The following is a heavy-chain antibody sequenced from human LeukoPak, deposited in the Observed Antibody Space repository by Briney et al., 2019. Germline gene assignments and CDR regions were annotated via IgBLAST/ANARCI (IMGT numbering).Heavy chain of an antibody. J-gene: IGHJ4*02. V-gene: IGHV3-23*01. CDR1: GVTFSSHS. CDR2: ISDSGGGT. CDR3: AKDSPVLTV. Sequence: GGSLRLSCAASGVTFSSHSMGWVRQAPGEGLDRVSAISDSGGGTYYADSVKGRFTISRDNSKNTLYLQMNSLRAEDTAIYYCAKDSPVLTVWGQGTLVTVSS. D-gene: IGHD3-9*01.